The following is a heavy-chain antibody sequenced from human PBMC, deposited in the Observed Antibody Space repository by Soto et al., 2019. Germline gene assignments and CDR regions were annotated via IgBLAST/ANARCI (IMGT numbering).Heavy chain of an antibody. Sequence: EVQLVESGGGLVQPGGSLRLSCAASGFTFSSYWMHWVRQAPGKGLVWVSRINSDGSSTSYADSVKGRFTISRDNAKNTLYLQMNRLRAEDTGVYYCASVPPVLGSSGYLFDYWGQGTLVTVSS. D-gene: IGHD3-22*01. CDR3: ASVPPVLGSSGYLFDY. CDR2: INSDGSST. J-gene: IGHJ4*02. CDR1: GFTFSSYW. V-gene: IGHV3-74*01.